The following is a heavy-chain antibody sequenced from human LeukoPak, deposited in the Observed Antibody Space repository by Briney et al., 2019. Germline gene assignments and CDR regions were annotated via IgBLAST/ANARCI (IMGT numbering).Heavy chain of an antibody. CDR3: VRIARDYYDSSGPGPYYYYYMDV. Sequence: SGPTLVNPTQTLTLTCTFSGFSLSTSGMCVSWIRQPPGKALEWLARIDWDDDKYYSTSLKTRLTISKDTSKNQVVLTMTNMDPVDTATYYCVRIARDYYDSSGPGPYYYYYMDVWGKGTTVTVSS. CDR1: GFSLSTSGMC. J-gene: IGHJ6*03. V-gene: IGHV2-70*11. CDR2: IDWDDDK. D-gene: IGHD3-22*01.